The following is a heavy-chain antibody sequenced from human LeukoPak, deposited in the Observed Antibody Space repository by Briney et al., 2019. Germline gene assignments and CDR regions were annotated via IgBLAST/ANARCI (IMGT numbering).Heavy chain of an antibody. D-gene: IGHD2-2*02. V-gene: IGHV3-30*02. Sequence: GGSLRLSCAASGFTFSSFGMHWVRQAPGKGLEWVAFIRYDGSNKYYADSVKGRFTISRDNSKNTLYLQMNSLRAEDTAVYYCAKDAARDCSSTSCYMNDYWGQGTLVTVSS. CDR3: AKDAARDCSSTSCYMNDY. J-gene: IGHJ4*02. CDR2: IRYDGSNK. CDR1: GFTFSSFG.